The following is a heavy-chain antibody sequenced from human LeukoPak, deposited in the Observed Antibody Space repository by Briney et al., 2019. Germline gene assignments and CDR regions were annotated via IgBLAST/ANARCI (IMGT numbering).Heavy chain of an antibody. CDR2: FDPEDGET. Sequence: ASVKVSCKVSGYTLTELSMHWVRQAPGKGLEWMGGFDPEDGETIYAQKFQGRVTMTEDTSTDTAYMELSSLRSEDTAVYYCATLYPLYCSSTSCYHHNWFDPWGQGTLVTVSS. CDR3: ATLYPLYCSSTSCYHHNWFDP. D-gene: IGHD2-2*01. CDR1: GYTLTELS. V-gene: IGHV1-24*01. J-gene: IGHJ5*02.